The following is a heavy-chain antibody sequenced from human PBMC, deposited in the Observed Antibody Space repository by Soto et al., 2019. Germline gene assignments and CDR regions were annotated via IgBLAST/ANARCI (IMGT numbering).Heavy chain of an antibody. CDR1: GGTLSSYS. D-gene: IGHD1-26*01. Sequence: QVQLVQSGAEVKKPGSSGKVSGKASGGTLSSYSINWGRQAPGQGLEWMGEIIPIFGTANYAQKFQGRVTITADESTSTAYMELSSLRSEDTAVYYCARDGGRHSGGIDYWGQGTLVTVSS. V-gene: IGHV1-69*01. CDR2: IIPIFGTA. CDR3: ARDGGRHSGGIDY. J-gene: IGHJ4*02.